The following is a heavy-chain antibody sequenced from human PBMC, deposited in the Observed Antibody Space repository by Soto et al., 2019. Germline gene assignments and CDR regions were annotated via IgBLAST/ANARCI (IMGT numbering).Heavy chain of an antibody. V-gene: IGHV4-4*02. CDR1: RGSSSRSNW. CDR3: ASFLSKDILPGNIDY. CDR2: IYHSGST. D-gene: IGHD3-9*01. Sequence: PSENLSLTCAVYRGSSSRSNWWCWVRQLPGKGLEWIGEIYHSGSTNYNPSLKSRVTISVDKSKNQFSLKLSSVTAADTAVYYCASFLSKDILPGNIDYCCQGTLLT. J-gene: IGHJ4*02.